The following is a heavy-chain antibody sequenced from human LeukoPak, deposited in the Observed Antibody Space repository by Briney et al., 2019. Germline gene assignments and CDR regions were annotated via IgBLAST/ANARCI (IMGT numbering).Heavy chain of an antibody. CDR1: GYTFTSYA. Sequence: ASVKVSCKASGYTFTSYAMNWVRQAPGQGLEWMGWINTNTGNPTYAQGFTGRFVFSLDTSVSTAYLQISSLKAEDTAVYYCAGSTYYYDSSGYYPYGMDVWGRGTTVTVSS. CDR3: AGSTYYYDSSGYYPYGMDV. CDR2: INTNTGNP. D-gene: IGHD3-22*01. J-gene: IGHJ6*02. V-gene: IGHV7-4-1*02.